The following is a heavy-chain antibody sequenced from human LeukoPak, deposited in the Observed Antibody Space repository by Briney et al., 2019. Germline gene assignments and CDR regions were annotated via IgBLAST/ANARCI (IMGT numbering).Heavy chain of an antibody. V-gene: IGHV5-51*01. CDR3: ARRGYYGSGSYRYLDY. CDR1: GYSFSSHW. J-gene: IGHJ4*02. Sequence: PGESLKISCKGSGYSFSSHWIAWVRQMPGKGLEWMGIIYPGDSDTKYGPSFQGQVTISADKSINIAYLQWSSLKASDTAIYYCARRGYYGSGSYRYLDYWGQGALVTVSS. D-gene: IGHD3-10*01. CDR2: IYPGDSDT.